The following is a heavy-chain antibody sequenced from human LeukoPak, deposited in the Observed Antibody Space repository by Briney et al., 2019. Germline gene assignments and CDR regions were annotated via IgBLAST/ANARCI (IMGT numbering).Heavy chain of an antibody. V-gene: IGHV3-74*01. CDR1: GFTFSTYW. J-gene: IGHJ4*02. CDR3: ARTGFDS. Sequence: PGRSLRLSCAASGFTFSTYWMHWVRQAPGKGLVWVARIKGDGSSTAYADSVKGRFTISRDNAKNTLYLQMTSLRAEDAAVYYCARTGFDSWGQGTLVTVSS. CDR2: IKGDGSST. D-gene: IGHD1-1*01.